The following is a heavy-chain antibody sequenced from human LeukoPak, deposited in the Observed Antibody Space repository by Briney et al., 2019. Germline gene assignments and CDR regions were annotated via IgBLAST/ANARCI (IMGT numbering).Heavy chain of an antibody. V-gene: IGHV3-23*01. Sequence: PGGSLILSCAVSEFTFSSYAMSWVRQTPGKGLEWVAGISRTGHTPYYADSAKGRFTISRDHSKNTLYLQMNSLRAEDTALYYRASALAPRVGLVELNAYFYSWGEGSLVTVSS. J-gene: IGHJ4*02. CDR2: ISRTGHTP. CDR3: ASALAPRVGLVELNAYFYS. CDR1: EFTFSSYA. D-gene: IGHD6-6*01.